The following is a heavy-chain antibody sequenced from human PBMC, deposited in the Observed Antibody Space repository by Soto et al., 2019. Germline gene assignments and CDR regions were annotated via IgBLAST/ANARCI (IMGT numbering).Heavy chain of an antibody. V-gene: IGHV3-66*01. Sequence: GGSLRLSCAASGFTVSTNYMTWVRQAPGKGLEWVSVMFYGGSTYYAASVKGRFTISRDDSKNTLYLQMNSLRAEDTAVYYCAKDLLGPGRAYGMDVWGQGTKVTVSS. CDR1: GFTVSTNY. CDR3: AKDLLGPGRAYGMDV. D-gene: IGHD7-27*01. J-gene: IGHJ6*02. CDR2: MFYGGST.